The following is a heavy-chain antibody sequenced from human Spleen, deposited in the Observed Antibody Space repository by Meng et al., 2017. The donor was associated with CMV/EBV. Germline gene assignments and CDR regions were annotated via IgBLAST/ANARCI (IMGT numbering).Heavy chain of an antibody. CDR3: ARDRTGDCSSTSCYNYYYYYGMDV. Sequence: GSLRLSCTVSGGSISSSSYYWGWIRQPPGEGLEWIGSIYYSGSTYYNPSLKSRVTISVDTSKNQFSLKLSSVTAADTAVYYCARDRTGDCSSTSCYNYYYYYGMDVWGQGTLVTVSS. V-gene: IGHV4-39*07. J-gene: IGHJ6*02. D-gene: IGHD2-2*02. CDR1: GGSISSSSYY. CDR2: IYYSGST.